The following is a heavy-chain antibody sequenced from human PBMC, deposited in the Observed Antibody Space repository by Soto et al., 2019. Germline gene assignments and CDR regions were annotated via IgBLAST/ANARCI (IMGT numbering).Heavy chain of an antibody. CDR1: GDSVSSNSAA. V-gene: IGHV6-1*01. CDR2: TYYRSKWYN. D-gene: IGHD2-2*01. CDR3: ARGAIVVVPAAMTFFDY. J-gene: IGHJ4*02. Sequence: RSQTLSLTCAISGDSVSSNSAAWNWIRQSPSRGLEWLGRTYYRSKWYNDYAVSVKSRITINPDTSKNQFSLQLNSVTPEDTAVYYCARGAIVVVPAAMTFFDYWGQGTLVTVSS.